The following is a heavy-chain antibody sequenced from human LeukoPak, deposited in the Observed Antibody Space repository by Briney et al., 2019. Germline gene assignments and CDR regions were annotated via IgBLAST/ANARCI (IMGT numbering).Heavy chain of an antibody. J-gene: IGHJ6*03. V-gene: IGHV4-61*09. CDR3: ARESGITIFGVVTYYMDV. CDR1: GGSISSGGYY. Sequence: TLSLTCTVSGGSISSGGYYWSWIRQPAGKGLGWIRHFYSSGITNYNPSLKSRVTISVDTSKNQFSLKLSSVTAADTAVYYCARESGITIFGVVTYYMDVWGKGTTVTVSS. CDR2: FYSSGIT. D-gene: IGHD3-3*01.